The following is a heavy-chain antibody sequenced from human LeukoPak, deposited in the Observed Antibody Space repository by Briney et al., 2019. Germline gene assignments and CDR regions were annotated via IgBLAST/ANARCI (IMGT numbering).Heavy chain of an antibody. J-gene: IGHJ4*02. CDR1: GFTFSSYW. D-gene: IGHD1-26*01. CDR2: INSDGSST. V-gene: IGHV3-74*01. Sequence: GGSLILSCAASGFTFSSYWMHCFRQAPGKGRVCVSRINSDGSSTRYADSMKGRFTISRDNAKNTLYLQMNSLRDEDTAVYYCARGVMGVDNLGYFDNWGQGTLVTVSS. CDR3: ARGVMGVDNLGYFDN.